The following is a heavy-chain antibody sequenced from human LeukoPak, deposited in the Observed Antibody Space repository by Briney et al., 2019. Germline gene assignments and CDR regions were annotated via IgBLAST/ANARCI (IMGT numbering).Heavy chain of an antibody. D-gene: IGHD3-22*01. V-gene: IGHV4-39*01. CDR2: VYYSGTT. J-gene: IGHJ4*02. CDR3: AGLHYYDSSGYLAY. Sequence: WVRQPPGKGLEWIGSVYYSGTTYYNPSLKSRVTISVDTSKNQFSLKLSSVTAADTAMYYCAGLHYYDSSGYLAYWGQGTLVTVSS.